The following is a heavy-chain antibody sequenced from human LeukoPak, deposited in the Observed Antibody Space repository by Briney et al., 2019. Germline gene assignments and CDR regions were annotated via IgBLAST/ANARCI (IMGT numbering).Heavy chain of an antibody. CDR1: GYTFYDYG. CDR2: IGADTGNT. Sequence: ASVKVSCKTSGYTFYDYGISWVRPAPAQGLEWMGWIGADTGNTNFAQKLQDRVTMTTDTSTSTAYMELRSLTSDDTAVYYCARDSRETGSTSDFDFWGQGTLVTVSS. CDR3: ARDSRETGSTSDFDF. D-gene: IGHD1-7*01. V-gene: IGHV1-18*04. J-gene: IGHJ4*02.